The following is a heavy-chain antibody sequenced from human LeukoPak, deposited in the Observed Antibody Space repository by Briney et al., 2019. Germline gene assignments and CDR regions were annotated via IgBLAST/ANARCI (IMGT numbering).Heavy chain of an antibody. Sequence: PSETLSLTCAVSGGSISSGGYYWSWIRQPPGKGLEWIGEINHSGSTNYNPSLKSRVTISVDTSKNQFSLKLSSVTAADTAVYYCALVIAAAGTFDYWGQGTLVTVSS. CDR1: GGSISSGGYY. CDR3: ALVIAAAGTFDY. CDR2: INHSGST. D-gene: IGHD6-13*01. J-gene: IGHJ4*02. V-gene: IGHV4-34*01.